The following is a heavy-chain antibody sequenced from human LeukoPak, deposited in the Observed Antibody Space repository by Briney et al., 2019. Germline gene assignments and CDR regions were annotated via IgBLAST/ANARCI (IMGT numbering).Heavy chain of an antibody. CDR2: IYTSGST. V-gene: IGHV4-61*02. Sequence: SETLSLTCTVSGGSISSGSYYWSWIRQPAGKGLEWIGRIYTSGSTNYNPSLKSRVTISVDTSKNQFSLKLSSVTAADTAVYXXXXXXXNNYYYYYMDVWGKGTTVTISS. CDR3: XXXXXNNYYYYYMDV. CDR1: GGSISSGSYY. J-gene: IGHJ6*03.